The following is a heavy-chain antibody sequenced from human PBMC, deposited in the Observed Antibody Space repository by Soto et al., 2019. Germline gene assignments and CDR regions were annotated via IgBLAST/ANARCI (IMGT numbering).Heavy chain of an antibody. CDR2: INHSGST. CDR3: ARANPRYCSSTSCYPRPAKMDV. Sequence: PSETLSLTCAVYGGSFSGYYWSWIRQPPGKGLEWIGEINHSGSTNYNPSLKSRVTISVDTSKNQFSLKLSSVTAAGTAVYYCARANPRYCSSTSCYPRPAKMDVWGQGTTVTVSS. D-gene: IGHD2-2*01. V-gene: IGHV4-34*01. CDR1: GGSFSGYY. J-gene: IGHJ6*02.